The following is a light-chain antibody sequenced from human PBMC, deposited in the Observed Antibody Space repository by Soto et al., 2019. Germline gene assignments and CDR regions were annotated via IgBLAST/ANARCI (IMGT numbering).Light chain of an antibody. CDR2: EVS. CDR3: SSYSSSSTLP. CDR1: SSDVGGYNY. Sequence: QSALTQPASVSGSPGQSITISCTGTSSDVGGYNYVSWYQQHPGKAPKLMIYEVSTRPSGVSDRFSGSKSGNTASLTISGLQAEDEADYYCSSYSSSSTLPFGTGTKLTVL. V-gene: IGLV2-14*01. J-gene: IGLJ1*01.